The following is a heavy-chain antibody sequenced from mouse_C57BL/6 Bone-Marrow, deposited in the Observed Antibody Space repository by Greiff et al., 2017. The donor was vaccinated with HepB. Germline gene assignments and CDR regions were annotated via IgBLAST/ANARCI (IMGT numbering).Heavy chain of an antibody. CDR2: IDPSDSYT. Sequence: VQLQQPGAELVMPGASVKLSCKASGYTFTSYWMHWVKQRPGQGLEWIGEIDPSDSYTNYNQKFKGKSTLTVDKSSSPAYMQLSSLTSEDSAVYDCARGGNYGAMDYWGQGTSVTVSS. CDR1: GYTFTSYW. D-gene: IGHD2-1*01. J-gene: IGHJ4*01. V-gene: IGHV1-69*01. CDR3: ARGGNYGAMDY.